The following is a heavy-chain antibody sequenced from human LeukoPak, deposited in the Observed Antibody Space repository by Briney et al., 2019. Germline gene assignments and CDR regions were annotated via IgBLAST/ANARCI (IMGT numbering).Heavy chain of an antibody. CDR1: GGSISSYY. Sequence: SETLSLTCTVSGGSISSYYWSWIRQPPGKGLEWIGHIYYSGSINYNPSLKSRVTISVDTSKNQFSLKLSSVTAADTAVYYCARGEEQIVVVTYAFDIWGQGTMVTVSS. CDR2: IYYSGSI. J-gene: IGHJ3*02. D-gene: IGHD2-21*02. CDR3: ARGEEQIVVVTYAFDI. V-gene: IGHV4-59*08.